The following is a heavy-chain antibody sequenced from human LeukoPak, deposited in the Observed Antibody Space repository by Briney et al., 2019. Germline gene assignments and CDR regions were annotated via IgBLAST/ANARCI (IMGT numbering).Heavy chain of an antibody. J-gene: IGHJ3*02. CDR1: GGSISSGGYY. Sequence: PSETLSLTCTVSGGSISSGGYYWSWIRQPPGKGLEWIGYIYHSGSTYYNPSLKSRVTISVDRSKNQFSLKLSSVTAADTAVYYCARTLIFEGAFDIWGQGTMVTVSS. CDR2: IYHSGST. V-gene: IGHV4-30-2*01. CDR3: ARTLIFEGAFDI. D-gene: IGHD3/OR15-3a*01.